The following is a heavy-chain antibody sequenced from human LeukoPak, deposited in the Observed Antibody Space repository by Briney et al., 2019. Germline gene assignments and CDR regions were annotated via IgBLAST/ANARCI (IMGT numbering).Heavy chain of an antibody. Sequence: SETLSLTCTVSGGSISSYYWSWIRQPSGKGLEWIGYIYYSGSTNYNPSLKSRVTISVDTSKNQFSLKLSSVTAADTAVYYCARGGDSSSWYSNWFDPWGQGTLVTVSS. V-gene: IGHV4-59*01. CDR1: GGSISSYY. CDR2: IYYSGST. CDR3: ARGGDSSSWYSNWFDP. J-gene: IGHJ5*02. D-gene: IGHD6-13*01.